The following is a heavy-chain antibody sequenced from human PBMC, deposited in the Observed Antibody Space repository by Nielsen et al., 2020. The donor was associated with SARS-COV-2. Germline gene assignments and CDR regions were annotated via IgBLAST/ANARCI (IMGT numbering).Heavy chain of an antibody. CDR3: ARDSTYSSSWYPKYYYYYMDV. V-gene: IGHV3-21*01. CDR2: ISSSSSYI. Sequence: GESLKISCAASGFTFSSYSMNWVRQAPGKGLEWVSSISSSSSYIYYADSVKGRFTISRDNAKNSLYQQMNSLRAEDTAVYYCARDSTYSSSWYPKYYYYYMDVWGKGTTVTVSS. D-gene: IGHD6-13*01. J-gene: IGHJ6*03. CDR1: GFTFSSYS.